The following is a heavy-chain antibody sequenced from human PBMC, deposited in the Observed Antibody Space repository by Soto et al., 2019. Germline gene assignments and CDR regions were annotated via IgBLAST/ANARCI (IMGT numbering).Heavy chain of an antibody. Sequence: QVQLVESGGGVVQPGRSLRLSCAASGFTFSSYGMHWVRQAPGKGLEWVAVISYDGSNKYYADSVKGRFTISRDNSKNKMYMQMKSLRAEDTAVYYCAKDVVVGATTGLGDYYYYYGMDVWGQGTTVTVSS. J-gene: IGHJ6*02. CDR3: AKDVVVGATTGLGDYYYYYGMDV. CDR1: GFTFSSYG. V-gene: IGHV3-30*18. CDR2: ISYDGSNK. D-gene: IGHD1-26*01.